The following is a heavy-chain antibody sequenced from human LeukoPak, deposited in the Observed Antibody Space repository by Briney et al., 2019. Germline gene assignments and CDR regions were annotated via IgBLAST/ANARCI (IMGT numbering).Heavy chain of an antibody. Sequence: SETLSLTCTVSGGSISSGGYYWSWIRQHPGKGLEWIGYIYYSGSTYYNPSLKSRVTISVDTSKNQFSLKLSSVTAADTAVYYCARGLLLDGYSFDYWGQGTLVTVSS. CDR1: GGSISSGGYY. CDR2: IYYSGST. D-gene: IGHD4-17*01. J-gene: IGHJ4*02. V-gene: IGHV4-30-4*08. CDR3: ARGLLLDGYSFDY.